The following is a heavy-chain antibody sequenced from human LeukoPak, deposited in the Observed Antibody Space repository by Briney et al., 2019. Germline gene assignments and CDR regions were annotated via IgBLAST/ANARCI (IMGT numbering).Heavy chain of an antibody. CDR1: GYTFTGYY. J-gene: IGHJ4*02. V-gene: IGHV1-2*02. D-gene: IGHD2-2*01. Sequence: ASVKVSCKASGYTFTGYYMHWVRQAPGQGLEWMGWINPNSGGTNYAQKFQGRVTMTRDTSISTAYMELSRLRSDDTAVYYCAREEGKHQLLFFDYWGQGTLVTVSS. CDR2: INPNSGGT. CDR3: AREEGKHQLLFFDY.